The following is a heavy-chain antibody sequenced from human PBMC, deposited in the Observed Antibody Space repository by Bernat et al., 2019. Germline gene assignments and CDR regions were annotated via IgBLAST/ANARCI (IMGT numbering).Heavy chain of an antibody. CDR1: GFTFSSYG. CDR2: IWYDGSNK. J-gene: IGHJ5*02. Sequence: QVQLVESGGGVVQPGRSLRLSCAASGFTFSSYGMHWVRQAPGKGLEWVAVIWYDGSNKYDRDAVKGRFTISRDNSKNTLYLQMNSLRAEDTAVYYCARDPAPRVVVAARGWFDPWGQETLVTVSS. CDR3: ARDPAPRVVVAARGWFDP. D-gene: IGHD2-15*01. V-gene: IGHV3-33*01.